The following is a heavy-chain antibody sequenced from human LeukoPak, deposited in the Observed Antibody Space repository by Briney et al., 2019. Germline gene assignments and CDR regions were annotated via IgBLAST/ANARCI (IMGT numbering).Heavy chain of an antibody. J-gene: IGHJ4*02. CDR3: AKDVGKWESLHFFDY. CDR2: ISSGGEST. V-gene: IGHV3-23*01. Sequence: PGGSLRLSCAASGFTFRSYAMSWVRQAPGKGLEWVSAISSGGESTYYADSVKGRFTISRDNSKNTLYLQMNSLRAEDTAVYYCAKDVGKWESLHFFDYWGQGTLVTVSS. CDR1: GFTFRSYA. D-gene: IGHD1-26*01.